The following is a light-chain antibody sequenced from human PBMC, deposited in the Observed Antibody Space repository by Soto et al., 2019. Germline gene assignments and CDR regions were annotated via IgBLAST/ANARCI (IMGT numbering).Light chain of an antibody. CDR2: KSS. CDR1: QSISGW. V-gene: IGKV1-5*03. J-gene: IGKJ1*01. Sequence: DIQMTQSPSTLSSSVGDRVIITCRASQSISGWLAWYQQKPGIAPKLLIYKSSTLQSGVPSRFSGRGYGTEFTLTSSRKQADDCGTYYCQQYDVFSTFGQGTKVEIK. CDR3: QQYDVFST.